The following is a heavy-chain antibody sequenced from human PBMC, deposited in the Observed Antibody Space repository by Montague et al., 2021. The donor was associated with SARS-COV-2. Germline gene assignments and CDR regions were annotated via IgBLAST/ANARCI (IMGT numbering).Heavy chain of an antibody. J-gene: IGHJ3*02. CDR2: INHSGSI. CDR1: GGSFSGYY. D-gene: IGHD3-22*01. CDR3: ARVPDCYDSSGYYFDAFDI. V-gene: IGHV4-34*01. Sequence: SETLSLTCAVYGGSFSGYYWSWIRQPPGKGLELIGEINHSGSINYNPSLKSRVTISVDTSKNQFSLKLSSVTAADTAVYYCARVPDCYDSSGYYFDAFDIWGQGTMVTVSS.